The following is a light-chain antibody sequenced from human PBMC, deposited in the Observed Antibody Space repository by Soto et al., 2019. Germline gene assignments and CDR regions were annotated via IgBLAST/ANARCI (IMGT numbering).Light chain of an antibody. CDR1: QGISSY. Sequence: IQLTQSPSSLSSALGDRATITCRASQGISSYLAWYQQKPGKPPKLLIYEESTLHSGVPSRFSGRKSGTQFTLTIDSLQPEDFATYYCQQGKTYPRTFGRGTKVDIK. CDR2: EES. CDR3: QQGKTYPRT. J-gene: IGKJ3*01. V-gene: IGKV1-9*01.